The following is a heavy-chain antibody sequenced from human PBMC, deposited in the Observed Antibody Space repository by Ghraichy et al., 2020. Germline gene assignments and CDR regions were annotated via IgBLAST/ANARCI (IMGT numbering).Heavy chain of an antibody. CDR1: GGSVSPYC. CDR3: ARGTISVAGRGFDP. D-gene: IGHD6-19*01. CDR2: ICYSGST. V-gene: IGHV4-59*02. J-gene: IGHJ5*02. Sequence: LNISCTVSGGSVSPYCWSWIRQPPGKALEWIGYICYSGSTHYNPSIKTRVTMSIDTSKNQFSLKLSSVTAANTAVYFCARGTISVAGRGFDPWGRGTLVTVSS.